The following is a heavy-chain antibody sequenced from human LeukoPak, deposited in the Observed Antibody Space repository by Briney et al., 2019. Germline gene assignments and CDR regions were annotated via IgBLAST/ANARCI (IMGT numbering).Heavy chain of an antibody. J-gene: IGHJ5*02. CDR3: ARVVVRSLAGFDP. CDR1: GGSFSGYY. D-gene: IGHD3-10*01. Sequence: PSETLSLTCAVYGGSFSGYYWSWVRQPPGKGLEWIGEINHSGSTNYNTSLKSRVTISVDTSKNQFSLKLSSVTAADTAVYYCARVVVRSLAGFDPWGQGTLVTVSS. V-gene: IGHV4-34*01. CDR2: INHSGST.